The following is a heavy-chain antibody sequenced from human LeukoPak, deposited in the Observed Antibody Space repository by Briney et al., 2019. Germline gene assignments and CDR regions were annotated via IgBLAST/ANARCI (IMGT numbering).Heavy chain of an antibody. D-gene: IGHD6-13*01. CDR3: ARDRAAAASSDYYYYGMDV. J-gene: IGHJ6*04. CDR1: GFTFSSYG. CDR2: IWYDGSNK. Sequence: GGSLRLSCAASGFTFSSYGIHWVRQAPGKGLEWVAVIWYDGSNKYYADSVKGRFTISRDNSKNTLSLQMNSLRADDTAVYYCARDRAAAASSDYYYYGMDVWGKGTTATVSS. V-gene: IGHV3-33*01.